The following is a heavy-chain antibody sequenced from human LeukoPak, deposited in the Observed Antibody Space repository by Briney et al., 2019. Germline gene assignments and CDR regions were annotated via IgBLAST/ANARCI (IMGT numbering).Heavy chain of an antibody. J-gene: IGHJ2*01. D-gene: IGHD1-26*01. V-gene: IGHV4-34*01. CDR3: ARGGVGATTMPDWYFDL. CDR1: GGSFSGYY. CDR2: INHSAST. Sequence: PSETLSLTCAIYGGSFSGYYWSSIRQPPGKGLEWIGEINHSASTNYNPSLKSRVTISVDTSKNQFSLKLSSVTAADTAVYYCARGGVGATTMPDWYFDLWGRGTLVTVSS.